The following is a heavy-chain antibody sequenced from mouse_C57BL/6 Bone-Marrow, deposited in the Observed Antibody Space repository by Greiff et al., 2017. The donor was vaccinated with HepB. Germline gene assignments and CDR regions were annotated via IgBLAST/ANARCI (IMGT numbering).Heavy chain of an antibody. Sequence: QVQLQQPGAELVMPGASVKLSCEASGYTFTSYWMHWVKQRPGQGLEWIGEIDPSDSYTNYNQKFKGKSTLTVDKSSSTAYMQLSSLTSEDSAVYYCARSGFPDYWGQGTTLTVSS. J-gene: IGHJ2*01. CDR1: GYTFTSYW. CDR3: ARSGFPDY. V-gene: IGHV1-69*01. CDR2: IDPSDSYT.